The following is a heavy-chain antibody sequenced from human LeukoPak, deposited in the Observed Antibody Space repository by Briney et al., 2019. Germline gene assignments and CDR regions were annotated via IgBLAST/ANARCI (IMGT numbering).Heavy chain of an antibody. D-gene: IGHD6-13*01. CDR3: ASGGNSWNNWFDP. Sequence: SETLSLTCTVSGASITSYYWNWIRQPAGKGLEWVGRIYTSGSAAYNPPLKSRVSIVLDKSKNQFSLNLSSVTAADTAAYYCASGGNSWNNWFDPWGQGTLVTVSS. V-gene: IGHV4-4*07. CDR1: GASITSYY. CDR2: IYTSGSA. J-gene: IGHJ5*02.